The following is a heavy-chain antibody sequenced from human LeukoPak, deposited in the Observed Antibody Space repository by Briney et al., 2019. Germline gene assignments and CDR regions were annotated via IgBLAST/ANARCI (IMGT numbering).Heavy chain of an antibody. Sequence: GGSLRLSCAASGFTFSSYSMNWVRQAPGKGLEWVSSISSSSSYIYYADSVKGRFTISRDNSKNTLYLQMNSLRAEDTAVYYCARAAADNWFDPWGQGTLVTVSS. CDR2: ISSSSSYI. CDR1: GFTFSSYS. D-gene: IGHD6-13*01. V-gene: IGHV3-21*01. CDR3: ARAAADNWFDP. J-gene: IGHJ5*02.